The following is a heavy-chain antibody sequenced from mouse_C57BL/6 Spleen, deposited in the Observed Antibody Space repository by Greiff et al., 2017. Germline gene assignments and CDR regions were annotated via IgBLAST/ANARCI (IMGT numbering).Heavy chain of an antibody. CDR1: GFTFSDYY. Sequence: EVKLVESEGGLVQPGSSMKLSCTASGFTFSDYYMAWVRQVPEKGLEWVANINYDGSSTYYLDSLKSRFIISRDNAKNILYLQMSSLKSEDTATYYCARDRGITTVVATKDYAMDYWGQGTSVTVSS. CDR2: INYDGSST. CDR3: ARDRGITTVVATKDYAMDY. J-gene: IGHJ4*01. V-gene: IGHV5-16*01. D-gene: IGHD1-1*01.